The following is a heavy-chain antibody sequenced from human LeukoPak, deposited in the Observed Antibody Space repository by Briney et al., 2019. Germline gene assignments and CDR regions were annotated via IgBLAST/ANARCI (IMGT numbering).Heavy chain of an antibody. D-gene: IGHD4-17*01. CDR3: ARGGPTVTNEFDY. V-gene: IGHV4-59*01. CDR2: IYYSGST. Sequence: SETLSLTCIVSGGSISSYYWSWIRQPPGKGLEWIGYIYYSGSTNYNPSLKSRVTISVDTSKNQFSLKLSSVTAADTAVYYCARGGPTVTNEFDYWGQGTLVTVSS. J-gene: IGHJ4*02. CDR1: GGSISSYY.